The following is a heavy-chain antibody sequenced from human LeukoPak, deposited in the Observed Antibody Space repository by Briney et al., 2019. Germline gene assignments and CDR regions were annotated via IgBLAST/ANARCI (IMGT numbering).Heavy chain of an antibody. V-gene: IGHV3-33*01. J-gene: IGHJ4*02. CDR2: IWYDGSNK. CDR3: ARQYGDY. CDR1: GFTFRTYG. Sequence: GGSLRLSCAASGFTFRTYGMHWVRQAPGKGLEWVTVIWYDGSNKYYADSVKGRFTISRDTSKNTLFLQMNSLRAEDTAVYYCARQYGDYWGQGTLVTVSS. D-gene: IGHD2-2*01.